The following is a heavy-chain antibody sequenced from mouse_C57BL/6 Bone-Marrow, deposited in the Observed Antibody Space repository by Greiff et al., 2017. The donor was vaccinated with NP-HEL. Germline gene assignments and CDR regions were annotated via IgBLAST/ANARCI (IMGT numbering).Heavy chain of an antibody. CDR3: ARDLDYDYDWFAY. V-gene: IGHV5-17*01. J-gene: IGHJ3*01. CDR2: ISSGSSTI. D-gene: IGHD2-4*01. Sequence: EVKVVESGGGLVKPGGSLKLSCAASGFTFSDYGMHWVRQAPEKGLEWVAYISSGSSTIYYADTVKGRFTISRDNAKNTLFLQMTSLRSEDTAMYYCARDLDYDYDWFAYWGQGTLVTVSA. CDR1: GFTFSDYG.